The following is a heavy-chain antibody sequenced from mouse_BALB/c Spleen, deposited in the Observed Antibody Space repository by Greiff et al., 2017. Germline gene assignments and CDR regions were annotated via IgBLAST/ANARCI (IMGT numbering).Heavy chain of an antibody. Sequence: EVMLVESGGGLVKPGGSLKLSCAASGFNFSSYTMSWVRQTPEKRLEWVATISSGGSYTYYPDSVKGRFTISRDNAKNTLYLQMSSLKSEDTAMYYCTRDGYGNYYFDYWGQGTTLTVSS. V-gene: IGHV5-6-4*01. CDR2: ISSGGSYT. CDR3: TRDGYGNYYFDY. CDR1: GFNFSSYT. J-gene: IGHJ2*01. D-gene: IGHD2-10*02.